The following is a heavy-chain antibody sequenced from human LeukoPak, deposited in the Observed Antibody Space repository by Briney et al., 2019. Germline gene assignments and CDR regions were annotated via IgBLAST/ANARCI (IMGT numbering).Heavy chain of an antibody. CDR3: ARRYYYYYYMDV. V-gene: IGHV4-38-2*02. CDR1: GDSLVSGHY. J-gene: IGHJ6*03. Sequence: PSETLSLTCTVSGDSLVSGHYWGWIRQPPGQGLEWVGSVYHSGSIYYNPSLKSRVIMSVDTSKNQFSLKLSSVTAADTAVYYCARRYYYYYYMDVWGKGTTVTVSS. CDR2: VYHSGSI.